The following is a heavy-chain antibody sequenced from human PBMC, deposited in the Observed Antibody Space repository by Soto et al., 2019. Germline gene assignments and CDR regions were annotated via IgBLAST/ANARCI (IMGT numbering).Heavy chain of an antibody. CDR2: INLNSGGT. D-gene: IGHD5-18*01. CDR3: ARGGDTAMVYHGMDV. V-gene: IGHV1-2*02. Sequence: ASVKVSCKASGYSFTGYFTQWVRQAPGQGLEWMGWINLNSGGTNYAQKFQGRVTMTRDTSISTAYMELSRLRSDDTAVYYCARGGDTAMVYHGMDVWGQGTTVTVSS. J-gene: IGHJ6*02. CDR1: GYSFTGYF.